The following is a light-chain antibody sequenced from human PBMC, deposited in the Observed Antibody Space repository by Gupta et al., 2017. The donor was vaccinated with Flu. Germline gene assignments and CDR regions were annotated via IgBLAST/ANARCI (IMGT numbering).Light chain of an antibody. J-gene: IGLJ2*01. CDR2: DVS. CDR1: SSDIGSYNY. V-gene: IGLV2-14*03. Sequence: SITVSCTGTSSDIGSYNYVSWYHHHPGQAPKLIIYDVSKRPSGVSSRFSGSKSGNTTSLTISGLQTEDEADFYCSSYTSSGTLIFGGGTKVTVL. CDR3: SSYTSSGTLI.